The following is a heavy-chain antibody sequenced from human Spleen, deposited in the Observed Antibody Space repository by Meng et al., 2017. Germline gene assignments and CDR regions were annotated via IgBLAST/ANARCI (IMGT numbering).Heavy chain of an antibody. CDR1: GFTFSSSS. CDR3: ARVAWAVRCLEWLPRADYYYGMDV. V-gene: IGHV3-21*01. J-gene: IGHJ6*02. Sequence: GGSLRLSCAASGFTFSSSSMNWVRQAPGKGLEWVSSISSSSSYIYYADSVKGRFTISRDNDKNSLYLQMNSLRAEDTAVYYCARVAWAVRCLEWLPRADYYYGMDVWGQGTTVTVSS. D-gene: IGHD3-3*01. CDR2: ISSSSSYI.